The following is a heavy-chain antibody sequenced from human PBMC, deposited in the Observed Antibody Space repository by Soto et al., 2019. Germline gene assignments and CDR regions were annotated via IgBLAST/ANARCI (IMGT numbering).Heavy chain of an antibody. CDR2: IYSGGNT. V-gene: IGHV3-53*01. CDR3: ARDRTFDY. CDR1: GFTVSSNY. Sequence: EVQLVESGGGLIQPGGSLRLSCAASGFTVSSNYMSWVRQTPGKGLEWVSVIYSGGNTYYADSVRGRFTISRDNSKNTLYLQMNSLRAEDTAVYYCARDRTFDYWGQGTLVTVSS. J-gene: IGHJ4*02.